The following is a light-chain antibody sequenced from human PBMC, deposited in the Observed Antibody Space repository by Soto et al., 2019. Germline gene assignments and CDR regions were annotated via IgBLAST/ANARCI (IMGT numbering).Light chain of an antibody. J-gene: IGKJ1*01. CDR1: QSVGSSY. CDR2: GAS. V-gene: IGKV3D-7*01. CDR3: QQDYNLPPT. Sequence: EIVMTQSPATLSLSPGERATLSCRASQSVGSSYLSWYQQKPGQAPRLLIYGASTRATGTPARFSGSGSGTDFTLTISSLQPEDFAVYYCQQDYNLPPTFGQGTKVDIK.